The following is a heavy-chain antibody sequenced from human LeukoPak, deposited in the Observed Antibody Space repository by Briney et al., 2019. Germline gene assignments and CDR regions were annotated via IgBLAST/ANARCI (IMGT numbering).Heavy chain of an antibody. CDR2: IYSGGST. CDR1: GFTVSSNY. Sequence: QTGGSLRLSCAASGFTVSSNYMSWVRQAPGKGLEWVPSIYSGGSTYYADSVKGRFTISRDNSKNTLYLQMNSLRAEDTAVYYCAKVQLSLYWYFDLWGRGTLVTVSS. CDR3: AKVQLSLYWYFDL. D-gene: IGHD1-1*01. V-gene: IGHV3-53*01. J-gene: IGHJ2*01.